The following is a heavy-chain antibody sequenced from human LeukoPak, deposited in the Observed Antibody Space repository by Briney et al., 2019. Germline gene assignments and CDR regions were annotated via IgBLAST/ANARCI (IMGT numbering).Heavy chain of an antibody. V-gene: IGHV3-7*04. CDR1: GCNFSDSR. Sequence: GGSLRLSCAASGCNFSDSRMTWVRQAPGKGLQWVANINRDGTEKHFLDSIEGRFTISRDNRKKSLYLQMNSLRPQDTAVYFCVRGDWYFESWGQGTLVTVSS. J-gene: IGHJ4*02. CDR3: VRGDWYFES. D-gene: IGHD2-21*01. CDR2: INRDGTEK.